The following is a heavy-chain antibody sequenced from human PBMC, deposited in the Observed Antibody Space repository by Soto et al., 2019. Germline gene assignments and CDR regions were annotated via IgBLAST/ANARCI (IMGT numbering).Heavy chain of an antibody. CDR3: ARQNSDGDCLDY. D-gene: IGHD2-21*01. Sequence: KPSETLSLTCTVSSGAVSSSYSYWAWIRQPPGKGLEWIANVYYRGKTYYNPSLQSRVSISIDTSKNHFSLNLTSATAADTAVYYCARQNSDGDCLDYWGQGILVTVSS. CDR2: VYYRGKT. V-gene: IGHV4-39*01. J-gene: IGHJ4*02. CDR1: SGAVSSSYSY.